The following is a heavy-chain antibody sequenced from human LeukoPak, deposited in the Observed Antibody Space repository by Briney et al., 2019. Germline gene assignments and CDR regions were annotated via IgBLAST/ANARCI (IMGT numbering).Heavy chain of an antibody. CDR2: ISSSSSSI. CDR1: GFTFSSYS. Sequence: GGPLRLSCAASGFTFSSYSMNWVRQAPGKGLEWVSSISSSSSSIYYADSVKGRFTISRDNAKNSLYLQMNYLRAEDTAVYYCARGYYEGAFDQWGQGTLVTVSS. D-gene: IGHD3-22*01. CDR3: ARGYYEGAFDQ. J-gene: IGHJ4*02. V-gene: IGHV3-21*01.